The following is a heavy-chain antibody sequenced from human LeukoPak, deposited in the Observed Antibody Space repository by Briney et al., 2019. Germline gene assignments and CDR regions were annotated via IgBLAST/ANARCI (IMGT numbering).Heavy chain of an antibody. Sequence: PSETLSLTCTVSGGSISSYYWSWIRQPPGKGLEWIGYIYDNVSTNYNPSLKSRVTISADTSKNQFSLKLSSVTAADTAAYYCARGMRYFDPDYWGQGTLVTVSS. V-gene: IGHV4-59*01. J-gene: IGHJ4*02. D-gene: IGHD3-9*01. CDR2: IYDNVST. CDR3: ARGMRYFDPDY. CDR1: GGSISSYY.